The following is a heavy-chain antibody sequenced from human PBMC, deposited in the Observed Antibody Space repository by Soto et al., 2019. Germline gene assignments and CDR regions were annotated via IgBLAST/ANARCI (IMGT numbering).Heavy chain of an antibody. CDR2: IDPSDSYT. CDR1: GYSFTSYW. D-gene: IGHD3-10*01. V-gene: IGHV5-10-1*01. CDR3: ARPAAGLMDV. J-gene: IGHJ6*02. Sequence: GESLKISCKGSGYSFTSYWISWVRQMPGKGLEWMGRIDPSDSYTNYSPSFQGHVTIPADKSISTAYLQWSSLKASDTAMYYCARPAAGLMDVWGQGTTVTVSS.